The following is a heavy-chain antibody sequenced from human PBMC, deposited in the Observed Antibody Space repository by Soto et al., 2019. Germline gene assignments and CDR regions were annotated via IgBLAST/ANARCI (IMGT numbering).Heavy chain of an antibody. Sequence: VQLLESGGGLIPPGGSLRLSCAASGFTFSTYAMTWVRQAPGKGLEWVSGISSSGYNTYYADSVKGRFTISRDNSKNTIYLQMNSLRAEDTAVYYCAKGVTQFVSCYGGSCYNWFDYWGQGTLVNVSS. V-gene: IGHV3-23*01. CDR1: GFTFSTYA. CDR2: ISSSGYNT. D-gene: IGHD2-15*01. CDR3: AKGVTQFVSCYGGSCYNWFDY. J-gene: IGHJ4*02.